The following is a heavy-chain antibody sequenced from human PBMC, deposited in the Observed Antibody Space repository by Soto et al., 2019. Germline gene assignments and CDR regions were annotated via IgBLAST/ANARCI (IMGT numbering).Heavy chain of an antibody. J-gene: IGHJ3*02. V-gene: IGHV6-1*01. CDR1: GDSVSSNDAA. CDR2: TFSRSRWLN. D-gene: IGHD3-3*01. Sequence: QVQLQQSGPGLVKPSQTLSLTCSISGDSVSSNDAAWNWIRLSASRGLEWLGRTFSRSRWLNVYAASVNGPITIIPDAWNMRSSLRSHSVTPEDSGVYYCAREGQHWNGYARIWVNGFDIWRQGTTVIVS. CDR3: AREGQHWNGYARIWVNGFDI.